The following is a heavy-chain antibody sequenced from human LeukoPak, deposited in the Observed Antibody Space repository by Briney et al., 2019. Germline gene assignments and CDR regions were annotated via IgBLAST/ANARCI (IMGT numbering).Heavy chain of an antibody. CDR2: IYYSGST. CDR1: GGSVSSGSHY. CDR3: ARDRYYYDSGSYFYFDL. D-gene: IGHD3-22*01. J-gene: IGHJ2*01. Sequence: MASETLSLTCTVSGGSVSSGSHYWSWIRQPPGKGLEWIGYIYYSGSTNYTPSLKSRVTISVDTSENQFSLKLSSVTAADTAVYYCARDRYYYDSGSYFYFDLWGRGTLVTVSS. V-gene: IGHV4-61*01.